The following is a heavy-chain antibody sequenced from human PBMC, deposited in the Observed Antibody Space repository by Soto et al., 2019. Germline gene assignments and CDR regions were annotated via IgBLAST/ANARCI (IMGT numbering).Heavy chain of an antibody. CDR3: ARSDWFDP. CDR1: GFTFSTYW. Sequence: GGSLRLSCAASGFTFSTYWMHWVRQAPGKGLVWVSRIKSDGSSTSYADSVKGRFTISRDNAKNTLYLQMNSLRVEDTAVYYCARSDWFDPWGQGTLVTVSS. J-gene: IGHJ5*02. V-gene: IGHV3-74*01. CDR2: IKSDGSST.